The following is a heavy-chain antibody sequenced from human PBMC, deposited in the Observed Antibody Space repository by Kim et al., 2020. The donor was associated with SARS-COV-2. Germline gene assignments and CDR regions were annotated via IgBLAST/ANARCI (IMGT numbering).Heavy chain of an antibody. CDR2: ISYDGSNK. CDR3: AKDPNTYYYYYYGMDV. Sequence: GGSLRLSCAASGFTFSSYGMHWVHQAPGKGLEWVAVISYDGSNKYYADSVKGRFTISRDNSKNTLYLQMNSLRAEDTAVYYCAKDPNTYYYYYYGMDVWGQGTTVTVSS. CDR1: GFTFSSYG. V-gene: IGHV3-30*18. J-gene: IGHJ6*02.